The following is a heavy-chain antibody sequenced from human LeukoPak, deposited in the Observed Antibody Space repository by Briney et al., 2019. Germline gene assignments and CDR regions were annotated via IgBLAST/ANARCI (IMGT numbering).Heavy chain of an antibody. D-gene: IGHD4-11*01. CDR3: TKEHDYSNYEVDY. V-gene: IGHV3-30-3*01. CDR1: GFTFSSYA. Sequence: GGSLRLSCAASGFTFSSYAMHWVRQAPGKGLEWVAVISYDGSNKYYADSVKGRFTISRDNSKNTLYLQMNNLRAEDTALYYCTKEHDYSNYEVDYWGQGTLVTVSS. CDR2: ISYDGSNK. J-gene: IGHJ4*02.